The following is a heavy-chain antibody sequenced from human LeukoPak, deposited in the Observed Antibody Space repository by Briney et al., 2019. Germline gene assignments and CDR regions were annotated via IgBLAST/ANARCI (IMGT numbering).Heavy chain of an antibody. J-gene: IGHJ5*02. D-gene: IGHD3-22*01. Sequence: GGSLRLSCAASGFTFSSYAMSWVRQAPGKGLEWVSGISGSGGSTYYADSVKGRFTISRDKSKNTLYLHMNSLRAEDTAVYYCATGGGMLVVVTWGQGSLVTVSS. CDR1: GFTFSSYA. V-gene: IGHV3-23*01. CDR3: ATGGGMLVVVT. CDR2: ISGSGGST.